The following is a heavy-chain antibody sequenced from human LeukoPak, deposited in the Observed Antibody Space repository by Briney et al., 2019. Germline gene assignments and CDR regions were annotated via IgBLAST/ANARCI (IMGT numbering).Heavy chain of an antibody. J-gene: IGHJ5*02. CDR2: ISAYNGNT. Sequence: ASVKVSCKASGYTFTSYGISCVRQAPGQGLEWMGWISAYNGNTNYAQKLQGRVTMTTDTSTSTAYMELRSLRFDDTAVYYRARDFAWGSGGAPIDDNWLDPWGQGTLVTVSS. CDR3: ARDFAWGSGGAPIDDNWLDP. V-gene: IGHV1-18*01. D-gene: IGHD7-27*01. CDR1: GYTFTSYG.